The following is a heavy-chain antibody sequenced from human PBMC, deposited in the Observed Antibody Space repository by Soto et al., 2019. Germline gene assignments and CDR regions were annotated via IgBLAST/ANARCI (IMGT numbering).Heavy chain of an antibody. CDR3: ARSRNSAVADSFDF. CDR2: ISRDGSHK. Sequence: PGGSLRLSCAASGFTFRNYAIHWVRQAPGKGLEWVAVISRDGSHKYYLDSVKGRFTISRDNSKDTVNLLMNSLRDDDSATYYCARSRNSAVADSFDFWGQGTLVTVSP. V-gene: IGHV3-30*04. D-gene: IGHD1-26*01. CDR1: GFTFRNYA. J-gene: IGHJ4*02.